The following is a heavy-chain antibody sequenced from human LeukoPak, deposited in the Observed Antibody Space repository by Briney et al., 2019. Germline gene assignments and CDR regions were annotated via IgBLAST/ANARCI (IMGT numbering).Heavy chain of an antibody. V-gene: IGHV4-59*01. D-gene: IGHD6-19*01. J-gene: IGHJ4*02. CDR3: AREGIAVAGLDY. CDR2: IYYSGST. Sequence: SETLSLTCTVSGGSISSYYWSWIRQPPGKGLEWIGYIYYSGSTNYNPSLKSRVTISVDTPKNQFSLKLSSVTAADTAVYYCAREGIAVAGLDYWGQGTLVTVSS. CDR1: GGSISSYY.